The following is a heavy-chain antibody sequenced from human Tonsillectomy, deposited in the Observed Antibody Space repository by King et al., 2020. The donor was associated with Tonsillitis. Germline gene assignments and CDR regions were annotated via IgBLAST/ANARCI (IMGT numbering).Heavy chain of an antibody. Sequence: VQLQESGPGLVRPSQTLSLTCTVSGGSIRGSGYYWSWIRQPAGKGLEWIGRISTSGSTDYNPSLTSRVTISVDTSKNHFSLKLSSVTAADTAVYYCARGVGLLDYWGQGTVVTVSS. V-gene: IGHV4-61*02. CDR2: ISTSGST. D-gene: IGHD1-26*01. J-gene: IGHJ4*02. CDR3: ARGVGLLDY. CDR1: GGSIRGSGYY.